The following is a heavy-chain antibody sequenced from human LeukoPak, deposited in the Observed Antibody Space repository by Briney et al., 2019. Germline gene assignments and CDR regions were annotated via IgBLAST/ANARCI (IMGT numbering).Heavy chain of an antibody. CDR3: ARGGCSGGSCYEDAFDI. Sequence: SETLSVTCAVYGGSFSGYYWSWIRQPPGKGLEWIGEINHSGSTNYNPSLKSRVTRSVDTSKNQFSLKLSSVTAADTAVYYCARGGCSGGSCYEDAFDIWGQGTMVTVSS. CDR2: INHSGST. CDR1: GGSFSGYY. J-gene: IGHJ3*02. D-gene: IGHD2-15*01. V-gene: IGHV4-34*01.